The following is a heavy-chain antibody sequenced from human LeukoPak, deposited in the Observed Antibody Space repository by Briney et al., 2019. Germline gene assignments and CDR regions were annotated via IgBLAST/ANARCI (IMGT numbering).Heavy chain of an antibody. V-gene: IGHV5-51*01. D-gene: IGHD3-22*01. CDR1: GYIFSSYW. Sequence: GKSLRISCKGSGYIFSSYWIGWARQMPGRGLEWRGIIYPGGSDIRYSQPFQGQVTISADKSISTAYVQWNSLRASDTAMYYCARHQYYYDTRAYYIDYWGQGTLVTVSS. CDR3: ARHQYYYDTRAYYIDY. J-gene: IGHJ4*02. CDR2: IYPGGSDI.